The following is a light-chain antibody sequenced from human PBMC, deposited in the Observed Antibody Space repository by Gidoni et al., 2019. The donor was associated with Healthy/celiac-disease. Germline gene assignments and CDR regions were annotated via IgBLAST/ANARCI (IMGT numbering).Light chain of an antibody. J-gene: IGKJ1*01. Sequence: DIVMPKSPLSLPVTPGEPASISCRSSQSLLHSNGYNYLDWYLQKPGQSPQLLIYLGSNRASGVPDRFSGSGSGTDFTLKISRVEAEDVGVYYCMQALQTPRTFGQGTKVEIK. CDR2: LGS. CDR1: QSLLHSNGYNY. V-gene: IGKV2-28*01. CDR3: MQALQTPRT.